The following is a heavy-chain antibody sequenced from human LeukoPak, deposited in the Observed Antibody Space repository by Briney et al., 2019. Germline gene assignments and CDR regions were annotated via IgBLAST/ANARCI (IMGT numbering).Heavy chain of an antibody. V-gene: IGHV3-30*03. Sequence: PGRSLRLSCAASGFTFSSYGMHWVRQAPGKGLEWVAVISYDGSNKYYADSVKGRFTISRDNSKNTLYLQMNSLRAEDTAVYYCAGQWLPSKVSYYFDFWGQGTLVTVSS. D-gene: IGHD6-19*01. CDR2: ISYDGSNK. CDR1: GFTFSSYG. J-gene: IGHJ4*02. CDR3: AGQWLPSKVSYYFDF.